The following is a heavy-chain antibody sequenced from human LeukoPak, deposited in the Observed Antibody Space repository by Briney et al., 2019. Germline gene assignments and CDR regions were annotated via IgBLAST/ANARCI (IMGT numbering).Heavy chain of an antibody. D-gene: IGHD3-10*01. Sequence: SETLSLTCTVSGGSISSYYWSWIRQPAGKGLEWIGRIYTSGSTNYNPSLKSRVTMSVDTSKNQFSLKLSSVTAADTAVYYCARDRLWFGELEPRFDYWGQGTLVTVSS. J-gene: IGHJ4*02. V-gene: IGHV4-4*07. CDR2: IYTSGST. CDR1: GGSISSYY. CDR3: ARDRLWFGELEPRFDY.